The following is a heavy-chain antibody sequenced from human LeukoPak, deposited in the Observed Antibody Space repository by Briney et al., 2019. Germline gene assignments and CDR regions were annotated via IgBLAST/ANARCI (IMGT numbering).Heavy chain of an antibody. J-gene: IGHJ4*02. CDR1: GFTFSSYA. V-gene: IGHV3-30*04. CDR2: ISYDGRKA. D-gene: IGHD3-22*01. Sequence: GRSLRLSCAASGFTFSSYAMHWVRQTPGKGLEWVAVISYDGRKAYYAVSVMGRFTISRDNSKNTLYLQMNSLRAEDTAVYYCARDFGYYDSTNYYDYWGQGTLVTVSS. CDR3: ARDFGYYDSTNYYDY.